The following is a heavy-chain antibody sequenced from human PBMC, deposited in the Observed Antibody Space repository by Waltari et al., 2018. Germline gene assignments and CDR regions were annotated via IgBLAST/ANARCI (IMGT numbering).Heavy chain of an antibody. CDR1: GYTFIDYY. D-gene: IGHD2-15*01. V-gene: IGHV1-2*02. CDR3: ARDGGFDF. CDR2: INPSSGGA. J-gene: IGHJ4*02. Sequence: QVQLVQSGTEVKKPGASVKVSCKPSGYTFIDYYMHWVRQAPGQGLEWMGWINPSSGGAKDAQNVQGRVTMTRDTSSRTVYIGLSRLTYDDTAMYYCARDGGFDFWGQGTLVSVSS.